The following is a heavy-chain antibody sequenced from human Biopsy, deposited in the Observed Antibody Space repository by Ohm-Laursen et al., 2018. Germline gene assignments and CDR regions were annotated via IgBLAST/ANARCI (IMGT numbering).Heavy chain of an antibody. V-gene: IGHV1-69*01. D-gene: IGHD2/OR15-2a*01. J-gene: IGHJ3*01. CDR2: LIPNFNTI. CDR3: VGGQRGPPIGVTVPGDAFDL. CDR1: GVTFDTYA. Sequence: SSVKVSCKASGVTFDTYAFGWVRQAPGQGLEWMGGLIPNFNTIYYARNFQDRAVITADRSARTTDMQLSGLRPDDTAVYYCVGGQRGPPIGVTVPGDAFDLWGPGTMVTVSP.